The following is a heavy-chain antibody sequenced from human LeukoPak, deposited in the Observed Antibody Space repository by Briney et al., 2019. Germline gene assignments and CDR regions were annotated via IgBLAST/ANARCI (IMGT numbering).Heavy chain of an antibody. CDR3: ARHYDLWSGYNY. V-gene: IGHV4-4*02. D-gene: IGHD3-3*01. Sequence: SETLSLTCAVSGGSINSNYWWTWVRQSPGKELEWIGEIYHTGSVNYNLSLESRVTISRDRSKNQFSLMLRSVTAADTAVYYCARHYDLWSGYNYWGQGLLVTVSS. CDR2: IYHTGSV. CDR1: GGSINSNYW. J-gene: IGHJ4*02.